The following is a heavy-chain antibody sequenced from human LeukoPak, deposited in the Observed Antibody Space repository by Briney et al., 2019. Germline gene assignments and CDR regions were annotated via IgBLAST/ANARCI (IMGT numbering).Heavy chain of an antibody. CDR2: ISSSSSTI. D-gene: IGHD1-26*01. CDR1: GFTFSSYS. Sequence: GGSLRLSCAASGFTFSSYSMNWVRQAPGKGLEWVSYISSSSSTIYYADSVKGRFTISRDNSKNTLYLQMNSLRVEDTAVFYCAKVRDGRSTGGTYYYYMDVWGEGTTVTVSS. V-gene: IGHV3-48*01. CDR3: AKVRDGRSTGGTYYYYMDV. J-gene: IGHJ6*03.